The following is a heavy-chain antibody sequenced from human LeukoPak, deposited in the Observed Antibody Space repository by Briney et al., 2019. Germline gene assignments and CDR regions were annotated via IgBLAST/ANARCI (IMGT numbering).Heavy chain of an antibody. CDR3: ARGGPVLPSTKWGLFDY. D-gene: IGHD2-2*01. V-gene: IGHV4-61*02. Sequence: SETLSLTCTVSGDSISSGSYYWSWIRQPAGKGLEWIGRIYSSGRINYNLSLKSRVTISVDTSKNQFSLRLSSVTAADTAVYYCARGGPVLPSTKWGLFDYWGQGTLVTVSS. CDR1: GDSISSGSYY. CDR2: IYSSGRI. J-gene: IGHJ4*02.